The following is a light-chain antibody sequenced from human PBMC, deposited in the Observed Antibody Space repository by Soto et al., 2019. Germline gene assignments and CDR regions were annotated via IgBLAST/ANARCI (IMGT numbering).Light chain of an antibody. Sequence: EKVMTQSPATLSMSPGERATLSCRASQNINTYLAWYQQKPGQAPRLLIYGASTRATGIPARFSGSGSGTEFTLTLSSLQSEAFAVYYCQQYTNWPSWTFGQGTKVEIK. CDR3: QQYTNWPSWT. CDR1: QNINTY. CDR2: GAS. J-gene: IGKJ1*01. V-gene: IGKV3-15*01.